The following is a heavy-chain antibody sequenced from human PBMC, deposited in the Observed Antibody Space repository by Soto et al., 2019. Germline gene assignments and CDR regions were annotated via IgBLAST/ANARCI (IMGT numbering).Heavy chain of an antibody. V-gene: IGHV1-18*01. D-gene: IGHD3-3*01. CDR2: ISGYNGHT. CDR1: GYKFTTYG. Sequence: QVQLVQSGPEVKKPGASVKVSCKASGYKFTTYGISWVRQAPGQGLEWMGCISGYNGHTRYAQKIQGRVTMTTDTSTSTVYMELGSLRSDDTAVYYCVRDSAILGVVIIKDWGQGTLVTVSS. CDR3: VRDSAILGVVIIKD. J-gene: IGHJ4*02.